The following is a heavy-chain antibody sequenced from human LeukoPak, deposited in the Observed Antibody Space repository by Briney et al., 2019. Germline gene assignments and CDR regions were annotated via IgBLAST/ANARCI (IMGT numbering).Heavy chain of an antibody. V-gene: IGHV3-30*04. CDR1: GFIFSSYA. J-gene: IGHJ3*02. D-gene: IGHD6-13*01. Sequence: GGSLRLSCAASGFIFSSYAMHWVRQAPGKGLEWVAVISYDGSNKYYADSVKGRFTISRDNSKNTLYLQMNSLRAEDTAVYYCARGGSSWDFAFDIWGQGTMVTVSS. CDR2: ISYDGSNK. CDR3: ARGGSSWDFAFDI.